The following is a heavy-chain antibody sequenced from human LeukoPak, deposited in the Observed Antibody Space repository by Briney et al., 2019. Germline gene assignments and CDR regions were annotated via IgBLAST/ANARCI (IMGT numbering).Heavy chain of an antibody. CDR3: ARSLKSIVGATGWWFYFDY. D-gene: IGHD1-26*01. CDR2: IIPIFGTA. J-gene: IGHJ4*02. Sequence: GASVKVSCKASGGTFISYAISWVRQAPGQGLEWMEGIIPIFGTANYAQKFQGRVTITTDESTSTAYMELSSLRSEDTAVYYCARSLKSIVGATGWWFYFDYWGQGTLVTVSS. CDR1: GGTFISYA. V-gene: IGHV1-69*05.